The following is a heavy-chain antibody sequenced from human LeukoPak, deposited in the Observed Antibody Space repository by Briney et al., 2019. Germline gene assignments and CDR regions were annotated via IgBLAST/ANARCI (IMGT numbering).Heavy chain of an antibody. V-gene: IGHV4-34*12. CDR1: GESFSGYY. CDR3: ARGLASGYPPIPFGY. J-gene: IGHJ4*02. CDR2: IIDTGST. Sequence: SETLSLTCVVYGESFSGYYWTWIRQPPGKGLEWIGEIIDTGSTKYNSSLKSRVTIVDTSKNEFSLNLTSVTAADTAIYYCARGLASGYPPIPFGYWGQGTLVTVSS. D-gene: IGHD3-3*01.